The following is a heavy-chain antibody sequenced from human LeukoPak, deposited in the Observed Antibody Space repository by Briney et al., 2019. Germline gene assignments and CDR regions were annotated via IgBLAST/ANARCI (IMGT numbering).Heavy chain of an antibody. CDR1: GLPFSTSG. D-gene: IGHD4-17*01. CDR3: ARAADYGDYVYGMDV. CDR2: IWYDESNK. Sequence: QPGGSLRLSCAASGLPFSTSGMHWVRQAPGKGLEWVAVIWYDESNKYYADSVKGRFTISRDNSKNTLYLQMNSLRAEDTAVYYCARAADYGDYVYGMDVWGQGTTVTVSS. V-gene: IGHV3-33*01. J-gene: IGHJ6*02.